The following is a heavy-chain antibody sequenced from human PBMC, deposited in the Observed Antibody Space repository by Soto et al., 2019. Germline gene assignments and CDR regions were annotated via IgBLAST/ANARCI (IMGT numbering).Heavy chain of an antibody. J-gene: IGHJ4*02. D-gene: IGHD6-19*01. CDR1: GYTFTSYA. CDR3: ARVTGWYFPDY. CDR2: INAGNGNT. V-gene: IGHV1-3*01. Sequence: ASVKVSCKASGYTFTSYAMVWVRQAPGQRLEWMGWINAGNGNTKYSQKFQGRVTITRDTSASTAYMELSSLRSEDTAVYYCARVTGWYFPDYWGQGTLVTVSS.